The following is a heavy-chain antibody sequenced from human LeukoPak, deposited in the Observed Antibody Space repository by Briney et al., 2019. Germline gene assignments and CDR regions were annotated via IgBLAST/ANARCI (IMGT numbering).Heavy chain of an antibody. Sequence: PSEALSLTCTVSGGSISSYYWSWIRQPPGKGLEWIGYIYYSGSTNYNPSLKSRVTISVDTSKNQFSLKLSSVTAADTAVYYCARGPMVRDTNSWSDPWGQGTLVTVPS. CDR3: ARGPMVRDTNSWSDP. CDR2: IYYSGST. J-gene: IGHJ5*02. D-gene: IGHD3-10*01. V-gene: IGHV4-59*01. CDR1: GGSISSYY.